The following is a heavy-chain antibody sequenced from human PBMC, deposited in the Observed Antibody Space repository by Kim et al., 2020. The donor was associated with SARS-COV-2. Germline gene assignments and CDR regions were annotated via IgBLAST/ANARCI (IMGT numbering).Heavy chain of an antibody. CDR1: GFTFSDYY. Sequence: GGSLRLSCAASGFTFSDYYMSWIRQAPGKGLEWVSYISSSSSYTNYADSVKGRFTISRDNAKNSLYLQMNSLRAEDTAVYYCARERAAADQIPPYYYYYGMDVWGQGTTVTVSS. CDR2: ISSSSSYT. J-gene: IGHJ6*02. D-gene: IGHD6-13*01. V-gene: IGHV3-11*06. CDR3: ARERAAADQIPPYYYYYGMDV.